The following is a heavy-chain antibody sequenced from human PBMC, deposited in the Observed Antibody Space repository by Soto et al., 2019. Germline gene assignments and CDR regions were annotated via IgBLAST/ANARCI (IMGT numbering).Heavy chain of an antibody. J-gene: IGHJ4*02. Sequence: ASVKVSCKASGGTFSSYAISWVRQAPGQGLEWMGGIIPILGIANYAQKFQGRVTITADKSTSTAYMELSSLRSEDTAVYYCASYDQGRTTTYGDYVDYWGQGTLVTVSS. CDR1: GGTFSSYA. V-gene: IGHV1-69*10. CDR2: IIPILGIA. D-gene: IGHD1-26*01. CDR3: ASYDQGRTTTYGDYVDY.